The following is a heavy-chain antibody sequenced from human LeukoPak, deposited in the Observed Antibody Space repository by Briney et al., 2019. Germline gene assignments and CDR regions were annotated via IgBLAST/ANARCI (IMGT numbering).Heavy chain of an antibody. CDR2: IS. J-gene: IGHJ4*02. D-gene: IGHD3-16*01. CDR3: ARPFVWGLATQGLDY. Sequence: PGGSLRLSCAASGFSFSSYEMNWVRQAPGMGLEWVSYISAMKGRFTISRDNAENSLYLQMNSLRAEDTAVYYCARPFVWGLATQGLDYWGQGTLVTVSS. CDR1: GFSFSSYE. V-gene: IGHV3-48*03.